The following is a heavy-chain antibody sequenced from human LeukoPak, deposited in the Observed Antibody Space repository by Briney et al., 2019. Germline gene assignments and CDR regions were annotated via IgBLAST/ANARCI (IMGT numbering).Heavy chain of an antibody. CDR2: ISSSSSYI. CDR3: ARALAHGSGSCYY. CDR1: GSTFSSYS. Sequence: PGGSLGLSCAASGSTFSSYSMNWVRQAPGKGLEWVSSISSSSSYIYYADSVKGRFTISRDNAKNSLYLQMNSLRAEDTAVYYCARALAHGSGSCYYWGQGTLVTVSS. D-gene: IGHD3-10*01. J-gene: IGHJ4*02. V-gene: IGHV3-21*01.